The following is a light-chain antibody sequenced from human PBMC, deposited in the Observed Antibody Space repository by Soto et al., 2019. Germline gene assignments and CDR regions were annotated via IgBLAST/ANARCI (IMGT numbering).Light chain of an antibody. CDR3: QQYHSYPWT. CDR2: DAS. V-gene: IGKV1-5*01. J-gene: IGKJ1*01. Sequence: DIQMTQSPSTLSASVGDRVTITCRASQSISSWLAWYQQKPGKAPKLLIYDASSLESGVPSRFSGSGSGTEFTLAISSLKPDDFATYYSQQYHSYPWTFGQGTKVEIK. CDR1: QSISSW.